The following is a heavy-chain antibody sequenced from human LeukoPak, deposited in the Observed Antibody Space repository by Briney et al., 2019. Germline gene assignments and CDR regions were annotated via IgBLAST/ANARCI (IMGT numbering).Heavy chain of an antibody. J-gene: IGHJ6*02. CDR3: ARLVGSEYYYYYYGMDV. CDR1: GGSFSGYY. Sequence: SETLSLTCAVYGGSFSGYYWSWIRQPPGKGLEWIGYIYYSGSTNYNPSLKSRVTISVDTSKNQFSLKLSSVTAADTAVYYCARLVGSEYYYYYYGMDVWGQGTTVTVSS. CDR2: IYYSGST. D-gene: IGHD3-16*01. V-gene: IGHV4-59*08.